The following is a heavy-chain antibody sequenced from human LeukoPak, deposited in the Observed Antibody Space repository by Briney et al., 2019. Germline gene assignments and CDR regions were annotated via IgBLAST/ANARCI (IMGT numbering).Heavy chain of an antibody. CDR1: GGSISSYY. CDR2: IYYSGST. CDR3: ARQYSGSYGFDY. V-gene: IGHV4-59*01. J-gene: IGHJ4*02. D-gene: IGHD1-26*01. Sequence: SETLSLTCTVSGGSISSYYWSWIRQPPGKGLEWIGYIYYSGSTNYTPSLKSRVTISVDTSKNQLSLRLSSVTAADTAVYYCARQYSGSYGFDYWGQGTLVTVSS.